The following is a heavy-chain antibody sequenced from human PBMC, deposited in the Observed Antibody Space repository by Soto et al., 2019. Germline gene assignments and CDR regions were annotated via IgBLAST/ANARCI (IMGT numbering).Heavy chain of an antibody. V-gene: IGHV3-66*01. CDR1: GFTVSSSY. CDR2: MYAGGTT. J-gene: IGHJ5*02. Sequence: EMQLLQSGEGLVQPGGSLRLSCAASGFTVSSSYMTWVRHVPGKGLEWVSVMYAGGTTYYANSVKGRFTFSRDNSKNMMYLQMNNLRAEDTAMYYCAREFRDGSNTRLAFDLWGQGTLVTVSS. D-gene: IGHD6-6*01. CDR3: AREFRDGSNTRLAFDL.